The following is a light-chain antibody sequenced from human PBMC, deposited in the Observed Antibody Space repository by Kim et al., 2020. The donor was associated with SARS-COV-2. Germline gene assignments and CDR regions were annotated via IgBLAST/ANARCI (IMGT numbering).Light chain of an antibody. J-gene: IGKJ4*01. CDR1: RGITNY. CDR3: LQYYTYPFT. CDR2: DAS. V-gene: IGKV1-16*01. Sequence: DIQMTQSPSSLSASVGVRVTITCRTSRGITNYLAWFQQRPGNAPKSLIYDASTLESGVPSTFSGSGSGTDFTLTISSLQSEDFATYYCLQYYTYPFTFGGGTKVDIK.